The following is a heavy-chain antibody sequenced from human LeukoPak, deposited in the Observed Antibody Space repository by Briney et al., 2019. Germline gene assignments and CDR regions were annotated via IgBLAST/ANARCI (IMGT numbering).Heavy chain of an antibody. CDR1: GYTFTSYA. V-gene: IGHV1-3*01. CDR3: ARVAGVGAIVLDY. CDR2: INAGNGNT. D-gene: IGHD1-26*01. Sequence: ASVKVSCKASGYTFTSYAMHWVRQAPGQRLEWMGWINAGNGNTKYSQKFQGRVTITRDTSASTAYMELSSLRSEDTAVYYCARVAGVGAIVLDYWGQGTLVTVSS. J-gene: IGHJ4*02.